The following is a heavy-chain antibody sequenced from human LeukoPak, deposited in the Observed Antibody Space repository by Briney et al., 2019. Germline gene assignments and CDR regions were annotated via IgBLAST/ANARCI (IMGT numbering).Heavy chain of an antibody. CDR1: GGSDSSSNSY. V-gene: IGHV4-39*02. Sequence: PSETLSLTCTVSGGSDSSSNSYWGWIRQPPGKGPEWNASIYYNDFTFDSLSVKRRVPISIDPSKNHFSLKVRSVTSADTAVYFCASGTFDDYGDYARGDYFHHWGQGTLGTVSS. CDR2: IYYNDFT. CDR3: ASGTFDDYGDYARGDYFHH. J-gene: IGHJ4*02. D-gene: IGHD4-17*01.